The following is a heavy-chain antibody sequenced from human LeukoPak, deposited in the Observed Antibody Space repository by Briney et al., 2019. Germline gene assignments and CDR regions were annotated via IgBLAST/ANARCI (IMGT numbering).Heavy chain of an antibody. CDR3: AELGITMIGGV. V-gene: IGHV3-30*02. Sequence: GGSLRLSCAASGFIFSSYGMHWVRQAPGKGLEWVAFIRYDGIKKYYADSVKGRFTISRDNSKNTLYLQMNSLRAEDTGVYYCAELGITMIGGVWGKGTTVTISS. CDR1: GFIFSSYG. J-gene: IGHJ6*04. D-gene: IGHD3-10*02. CDR2: IRYDGIKK.